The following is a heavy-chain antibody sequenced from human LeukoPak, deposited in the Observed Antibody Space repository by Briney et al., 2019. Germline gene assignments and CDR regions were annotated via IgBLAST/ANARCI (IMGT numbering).Heavy chain of an antibody. CDR3: ARDAKYYYGSRTFFFYEY. J-gene: IGHJ4*02. Sequence: NPSETLSLTCTVSGGSFTTYYWSWIRQPAGKGLEWLGHIDSSGTTNYNPSLKSRVTMSTDTSKNQFSLKLSSVTAADTAIYYCARDAKYYYGSRTFFFYEYWGQGTLLTVSS. V-gene: IGHV4-4*07. CDR2: IDSSGTT. D-gene: IGHD3-10*01. CDR1: GGSFTTYY.